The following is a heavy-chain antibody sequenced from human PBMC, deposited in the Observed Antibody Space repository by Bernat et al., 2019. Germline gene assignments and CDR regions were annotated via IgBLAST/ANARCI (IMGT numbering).Heavy chain of an antibody. Sequence: EVQLLESGGGLVQPGGSLRLSCAASGFTFSSYAMSWVRQAPGKGLEWVSAISGSGGSTYYADSVKGRFTISRDNSKNTLYLQMNSLRAEDTAVYYCAKDFQGRSSTTPSPFDYWGQGTLVTVSS. CDR2: ISGSGGST. CDR3: AKDFQGRSSTTPSPFDY. CDR1: GFTFSSYA. D-gene: IGHD2-2*01. V-gene: IGHV3-23*01. J-gene: IGHJ4*02.